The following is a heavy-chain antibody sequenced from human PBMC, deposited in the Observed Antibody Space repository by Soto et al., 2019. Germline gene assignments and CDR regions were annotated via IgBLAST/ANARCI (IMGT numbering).Heavy chain of an antibody. CDR2: IIPIVGIP. D-gene: IGHD3-3*01. J-gene: IGHJ4*02. Sequence: GASVKVSCKASGGTFSNYPFSWVRQAPGQGLEWMGGIIPIVGIPNYAQKFQGRVTISADKSTTTVNMELSSLTSEDTAVYYCARVLEFRDGYISHFDFWGQGTMVTVSS. CDR3: ARVLEFRDGYISHFDF. V-gene: IGHV1-69*10. CDR1: GGTFSNYP.